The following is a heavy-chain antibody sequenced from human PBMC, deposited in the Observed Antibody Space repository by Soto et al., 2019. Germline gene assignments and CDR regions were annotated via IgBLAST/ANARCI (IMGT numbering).Heavy chain of an antibody. CDR2: IIPIFGTA. Sequence: SVKVSCKASRGTFSSYAISWVRQAPGQGLEWMGGIIPIFGTANYAQKFQGRVTITADESTSTAYMELSSLRSEDTAVYYCARDNSGYDWSNFDYWGQGTLVTVSS. D-gene: IGHD5-12*01. CDR3: ARDNSGYDWSNFDY. V-gene: IGHV1-69*13. CDR1: RGTFSSYA. J-gene: IGHJ4*02.